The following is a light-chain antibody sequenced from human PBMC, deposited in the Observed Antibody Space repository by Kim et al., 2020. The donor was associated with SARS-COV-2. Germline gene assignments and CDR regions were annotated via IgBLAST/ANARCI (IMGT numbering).Light chain of an antibody. V-gene: IGKV4-1*01. J-gene: IGKJ1*01. CDR3: QQYYNTPPT. Sequence: DIVMTQSPDSLAVSLGERATINCKSSQSVLLSSDNRNYLAWYQQKPGQPPKLLICWASTRESGVPDRFSGSGSGTDFTLTISSLQAEDVAAYYCQQYYNTPPTFGQGTKVDIK. CDR2: WAS. CDR1: QSVLLSSDNRNY.